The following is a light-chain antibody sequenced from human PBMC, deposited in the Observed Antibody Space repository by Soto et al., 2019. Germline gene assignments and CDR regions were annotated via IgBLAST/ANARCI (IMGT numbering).Light chain of an antibody. Sequence: SALTQPPSASGSPGQSVTISCTGTSSDVGGYTYVSWYQQHPGKAPKLMIYEVSKRPSGVPDRFSGSKSGNTASLTVSGLQAEDEADYYCSSYAGITPHVFGTGTKV. CDR3: SSYAGITPHV. CDR1: SSDVGGYTY. J-gene: IGLJ1*01. V-gene: IGLV2-8*01. CDR2: EVS.